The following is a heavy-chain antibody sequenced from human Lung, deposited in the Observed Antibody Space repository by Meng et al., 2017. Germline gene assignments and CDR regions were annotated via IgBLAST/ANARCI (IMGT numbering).Heavy chain of an antibody. CDR2: IIGSGST. J-gene: IGHJ4*02. D-gene: IGHD6-19*01. CDR3: VRRTYSSGWYFDY. V-gene: IGHV4-34*12. Sequence: QVQLQTWGAGLLSPSETLSLTCAVYGGSFSGYYWSWIRQPPGKGLEWIGEIIGSGSTNYNPSLKSRVTISVDTSKNQFSLRVTSVTAADRAVYYCVRRTYSSGWYFDYWGQGTLVTVSS. CDR1: GGSFSGYY.